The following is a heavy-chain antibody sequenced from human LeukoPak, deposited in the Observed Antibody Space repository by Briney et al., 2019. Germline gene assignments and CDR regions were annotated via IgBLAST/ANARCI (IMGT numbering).Heavy chain of an antibody. D-gene: IGHD3-9*01. V-gene: IGHV1-18*01. J-gene: IGHJ6*03. CDR2: ISAYNGNT. CDR3: ARGYYDILTGRYYYYYMDV. Sequence: ASVKVSCKASGYTFTSYGISWVRQAPGQGLEWMGWISAYNGNTNYAQKLQGRVTMTTDTSTSTAYMELRSLRSDDTAVYYCARGYYDILTGRYYYYYMDVWGKGTTVTVSS. CDR1: GYTFTSYG.